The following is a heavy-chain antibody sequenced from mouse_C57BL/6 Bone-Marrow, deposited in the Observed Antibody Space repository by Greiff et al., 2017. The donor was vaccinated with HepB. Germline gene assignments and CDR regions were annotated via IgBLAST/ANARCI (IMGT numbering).Heavy chain of an antibody. CDR3: ASKWDYATGTYFDY. Sequence: QVPLQQSGGEMAKPGAPGKPSRKGSGYPFSSYWVHWVKPSPGQGLELIGYINTSRGYTKYNQKFKDKATLTADKSSSTAYMQLSSLTYEDSAVYYCASKWDYATGTYFDYWGQGTTLTVSS. D-gene: IGHD4-1*01. V-gene: IGHV1-7*01. CDR1: GYPFSSYW. J-gene: IGHJ2*01. CDR2: INTSRGYT.